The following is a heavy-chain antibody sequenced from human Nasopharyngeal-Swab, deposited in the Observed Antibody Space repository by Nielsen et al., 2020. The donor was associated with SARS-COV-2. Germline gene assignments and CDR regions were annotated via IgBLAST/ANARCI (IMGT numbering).Heavy chain of an antibody. D-gene: IGHD2-15*01. CDR2: FFSTGEP. V-gene: IGHV2-26*01. Sequence: RQAPGKALEWLAHFFSTGEPSYSTSLRSRLTISKDTSKSQVVLTMTNLDPVDTATYYCARTRVVVVVAADKYDYYMDVWGKGTTVTVSS. J-gene: IGHJ6*03. CDR3: ARTRVVVVVAADKYDYYMDV.